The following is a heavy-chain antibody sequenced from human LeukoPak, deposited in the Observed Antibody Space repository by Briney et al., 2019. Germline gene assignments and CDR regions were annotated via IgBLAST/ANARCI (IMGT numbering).Heavy chain of an antibody. CDR3: ARSPTGGSSWRGTYYYYYYGMDV. D-gene: IGHD6-6*01. V-gene: IGHV4-39*07. CDR1: GGSFSINNYY. CDR2: IYYDGST. Sequence: PSETLSLTCTVSGGSFSINNYYWTWIRQPPGKGLEWIGSIYYDGSTYYYPSLKSRVTISADTSKKQFSLKLSSVTAADTAVYYCARSPTGGSSWRGTYYYYYYGMDVWGQGTTVTVSS. J-gene: IGHJ6*02.